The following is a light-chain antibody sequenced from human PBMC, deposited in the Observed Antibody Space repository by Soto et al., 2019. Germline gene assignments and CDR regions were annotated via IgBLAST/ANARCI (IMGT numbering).Light chain of an antibody. CDR1: QSVSSN. Sequence: EIVMTQSPATLSVSPGERATLSCRASQSVSSNLAWYQQKPGQAPRLLIYGASTSATGIPARFSGSGSWTEFTLTISSLQSEDFPVYYCQHYNNWPPWTFGQGTKVQIK. CDR3: QHYNNWPPWT. V-gene: IGKV3-15*01. J-gene: IGKJ1*01. CDR2: GAS.